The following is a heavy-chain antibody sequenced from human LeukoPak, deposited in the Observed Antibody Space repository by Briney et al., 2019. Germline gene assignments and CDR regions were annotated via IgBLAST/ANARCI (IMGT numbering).Heavy chain of an antibody. CDR3: ARARYGDYRFDY. Sequence: ASVKVSCKASGYTFTSYDINWLRQAPGQGLEWMGWMNPNSGNTGYAQKFQGRVTMTRNTSISTAYMELSSLRSEDTAVYYCARARYGDYRFDYWGQGTLVTVSS. CDR2: MNPNSGNT. CDR1: GYTFTSYD. D-gene: IGHD4-17*01. V-gene: IGHV1-8*01. J-gene: IGHJ4*02.